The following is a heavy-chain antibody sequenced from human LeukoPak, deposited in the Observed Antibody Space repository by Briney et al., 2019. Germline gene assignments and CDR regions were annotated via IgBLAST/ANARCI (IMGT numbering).Heavy chain of an antibody. D-gene: IGHD2-15*01. V-gene: IGHV3-23*01. J-gene: IGHJ3*02. Sequence: GGSLRLSCAASGFTFSKYAMNWVRHPPGKGREWVSGISGSGGSTYYTDSLKGRFTISRNNSKKTIYLQMNSLRAEDTAVYYCAKGPVVTFDIWGQGTIVTVSS. CDR2: ISGSGGST. CDR1: GFTFSKYA. CDR3: AKGPVVTFDI.